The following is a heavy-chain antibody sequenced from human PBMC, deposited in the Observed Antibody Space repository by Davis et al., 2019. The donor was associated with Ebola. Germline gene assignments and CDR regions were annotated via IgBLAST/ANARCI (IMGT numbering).Heavy chain of an antibody. V-gene: IGHV4-59*01. CDR1: GVSITSYY. Sequence: MPSETLSLTCTVSGVSITSYYWSWVRQPPGKGLEWIGYIHYRGSTNYNPPLKSRVTISVDTSKNQFSLKLSSVTAADTAVYYCAREVVPAGGWFDPWGQGTLVTVSS. D-gene: IGHD2-2*01. CDR2: IHYRGST. CDR3: AREVVPAGGWFDP. J-gene: IGHJ5*02.